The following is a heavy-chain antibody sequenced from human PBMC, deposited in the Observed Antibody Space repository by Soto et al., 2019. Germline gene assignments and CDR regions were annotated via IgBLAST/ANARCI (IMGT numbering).Heavy chain of an antibody. Sequence: QVQLQASGPGLVKPSGTLSLTFAVSGGSFTSNNWWTWVRQPPGQGLEWIGEIYRTGSTNYNPSLMSRVTISLGASANPFSPKVAALTAADTAVYYCASRDPGTSVDYWGQGTLVTVSS. CDR3: ASRDPGTSVDY. CDR2: IYRTGST. D-gene: IGHD1-7*01. J-gene: IGHJ4*02. CDR1: GGSFTSNNW. V-gene: IGHV4-4*02.